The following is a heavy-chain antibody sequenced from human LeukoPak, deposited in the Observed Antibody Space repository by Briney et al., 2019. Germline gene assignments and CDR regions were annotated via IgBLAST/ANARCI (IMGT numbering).Heavy chain of an antibody. J-gene: IGHJ4*02. V-gene: IGHV3-30*18. CDR2: ISYDGSNK. CDR1: GFTYNSLR. Sequence: GMSLTLSCAASGFTYNSLRMLGLPPAPGKGLVGLAVISYDGSNKYYTDSVKGRFTISRDNSKNTLYLQMNSLRAEDTAVYYCANQREYFDWLIPITDPIMYWGQGTLVTVSS. D-gene: IGHD3-9*01. CDR3: ANQREYFDWLIPITDPIMY.